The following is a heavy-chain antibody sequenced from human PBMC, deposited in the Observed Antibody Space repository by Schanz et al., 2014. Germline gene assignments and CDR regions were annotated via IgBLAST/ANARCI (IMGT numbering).Heavy chain of an antibody. V-gene: IGHV1-69*04. D-gene: IGHD5-12*01. CDR3: ARDFSAYVGNYFDY. Sequence: QVQVVQSGAEVKEPGSSVKVSCKASGGTFSRLTFSWVRQAPGQGLEWMGRVIPILGVTHYAQKFQGRVTITADKSTTTAYMELNSLNSDDTAVYYCARDFSAYVGNYFDYWGQGTLVTVSS. CDR1: GGTFSRLT. CDR2: VIPILGVT. J-gene: IGHJ4*02.